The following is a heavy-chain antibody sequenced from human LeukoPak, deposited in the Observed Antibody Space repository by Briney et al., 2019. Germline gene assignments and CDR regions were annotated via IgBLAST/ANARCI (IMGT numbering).Heavy chain of an antibody. J-gene: IGHJ3*02. V-gene: IGHV1-2*02. D-gene: IGHD3-3*01. CDR3: ARDWKTYDFWSGTGEYAFDI. CDR2: INPNSGGT. Sequence: RASVKVSCKASGYTFTGYYMHWVRQAPGQGLEWMGWINPNSGGTNYAQKFQGRVTMTRDTSISTAYMELSRLRSDDTAVYYCARDWKTYDFWSGTGEYAFDIWGQGTMVTVSS. CDR1: GYTFTGYY.